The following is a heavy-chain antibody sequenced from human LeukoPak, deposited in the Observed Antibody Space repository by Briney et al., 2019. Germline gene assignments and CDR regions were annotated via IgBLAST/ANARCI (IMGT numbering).Heavy chain of an antibody. V-gene: IGHV4-59*08. CDR3: AALLKGVVVPDG. CDR2: IYYSGST. Sequence: SETLSLTCAVYGGSFSGYYWSWIRQPPGKGLEWIGYIYYSGSTNYNPSLKSRVTISVDTSKNQFSLKLSSVTAADTAVYYCAALLKGVVVPDGWGQGTLVTVSS. D-gene: IGHD2-15*01. J-gene: IGHJ4*02. CDR1: GGSFSGYY.